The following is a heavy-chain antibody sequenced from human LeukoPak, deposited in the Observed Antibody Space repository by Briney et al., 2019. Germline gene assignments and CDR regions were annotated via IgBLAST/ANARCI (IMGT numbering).Heavy chain of an antibody. D-gene: IGHD6-25*01. CDR3: ARTYSSGAFDI. Sequence: PSETLSLTCTVSGGSISPYYWSWIRQPPGKELEWIWYFHYSGTTNYNPSLKSRVTISVDTSKNQFSLKLRFVTAADTAVYYCARTYSSGAFDIWGQGTMVTVSS. CDR1: GGSISPYY. CDR2: FHYSGTT. V-gene: IGHV4-59*08. J-gene: IGHJ3*02.